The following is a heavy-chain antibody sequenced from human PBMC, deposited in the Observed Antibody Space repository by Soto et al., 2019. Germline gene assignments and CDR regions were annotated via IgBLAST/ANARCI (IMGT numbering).Heavy chain of an antibody. D-gene: IGHD5-18*01. J-gene: IGHJ2*01. V-gene: IGHV3-7*05. Sequence: EVQLVESGGGLVQSGGSLRLSCVVSGFTFSSYWMSWVRQTPGKGLEWVATIKQDGSESYYVDSMKGRFAISRDNAKKSLYLKMNSLRAEDTARYYCVRPRTAGWYFDLWGRGTLVTVSS. CDR3: VRPRTAGWYFDL. CDR2: IKQDGSES. CDR1: GFTFSSYW.